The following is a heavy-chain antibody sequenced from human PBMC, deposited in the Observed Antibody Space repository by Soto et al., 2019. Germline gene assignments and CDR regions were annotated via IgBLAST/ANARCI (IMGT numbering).Heavy chain of an antibody. D-gene: IGHD3-22*01. CDR1: GGSISSSSYY. Sequence: SETLSLTCTVSGGSISSSSYYWGWIRQPPGKGLEWIGSIYYSGSTYYDPSLKSRVTISVDTSKNQFSLKLGSVTAADTAVYYCARHRYYYDSSGYAHFDYWGQGTLVTVSS. CDR2: IYYSGST. CDR3: ARHRYYYDSSGYAHFDY. V-gene: IGHV4-39*01. J-gene: IGHJ4*02.